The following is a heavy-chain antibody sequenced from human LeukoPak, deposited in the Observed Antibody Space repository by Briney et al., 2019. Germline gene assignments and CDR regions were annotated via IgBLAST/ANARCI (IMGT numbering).Heavy chain of an antibody. CDR3: ARGQYPRGYSYGYNY. Sequence: SETLSLTCTVSSASINSYYWSWIRQPPGKGLEWIGYISDSGSTNYNPSLRSRVTISVDTSKNQFSLKLSSVTAADTAVYYCARGQYPRGYSYGYNYWGQGTLVTVSS. CDR1: SASINSYY. J-gene: IGHJ4*02. CDR2: ISDSGST. D-gene: IGHD5-18*01. V-gene: IGHV4-59*12.